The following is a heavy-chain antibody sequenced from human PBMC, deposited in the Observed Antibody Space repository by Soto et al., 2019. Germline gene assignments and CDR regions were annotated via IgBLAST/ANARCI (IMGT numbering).Heavy chain of an antibody. D-gene: IGHD1-26*01. CDR2: ISWNSGYI. Sequence: SLRLSCASSVFTFDDYALHWVRQSPGKCLEWVSSISWNSGYIDYADSVRGRFAISRDNAKNSLYLQMNSLRAEDTALYFCAREISVGATDCRYFEHWGRGTLVSVSS. V-gene: IGHV3-9*01. J-gene: IGHJ4*02. CDR1: VFTFDDYA. CDR3: AREISVGATDCRYFEH.